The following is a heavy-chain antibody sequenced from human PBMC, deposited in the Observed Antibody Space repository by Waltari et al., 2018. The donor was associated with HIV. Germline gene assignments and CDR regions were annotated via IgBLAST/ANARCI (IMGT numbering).Heavy chain of an antibody. CDR1: GFTFSSYS. Sequence: AASGFTFSSYSMNWVRQAPGKGLEWVSYISSSSSTIYYADAVKGRFTIARDNAKNSLYLQMNSLRAEDTAVYYCARDAYDRDDSSGPWGQGTLVTVSS. CDR3: ARDAYDRDDSSGP. CDR2: ISSSSSTI. J-gene: IGHJ5*02. V-gene: IGHV3-48*04. D-gene: IGHD3-22*01.